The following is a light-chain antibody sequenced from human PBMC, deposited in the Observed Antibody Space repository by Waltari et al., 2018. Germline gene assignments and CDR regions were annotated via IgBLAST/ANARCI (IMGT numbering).Light chain of an antibody. CDR1: QSINNQ. V-gene: IGKV1-5*03. J-gene: IGKJ1*01. Sequence: DIQMTQSPSTLSASLGHRVTITCRASQSINNQLAWYQQKPGKGPKLLMYKASSLESGVPSRFSGSGSGTEFTLTISSLQPDDFATYYCQQYQSYWTFGQGTKVEIK. CDR2: KAS. CDR3: QQYQSYWT.